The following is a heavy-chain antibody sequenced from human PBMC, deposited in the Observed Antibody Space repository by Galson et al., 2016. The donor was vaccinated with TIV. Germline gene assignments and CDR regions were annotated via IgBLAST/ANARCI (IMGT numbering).Heavy chain of an antibody. V-gene: IGHV3-49*03. CDR1: GFTFGHYA. CDR2: ITSNTYGATT. D-gene: IGHD1-1*01. Sequence: SLRLSCAASGFTFGHYAVNWFRQAPGKGLEWVGFITSNTYGATTEYAAPVKGRFTISREDSRNIAYLQMNSLKTEDTAVYLCTRTAMGSTRNALDIWGQGTVVTVSS. CDR3: TRTAMGSTRNALDI. J-gene: IGHJ3*02.